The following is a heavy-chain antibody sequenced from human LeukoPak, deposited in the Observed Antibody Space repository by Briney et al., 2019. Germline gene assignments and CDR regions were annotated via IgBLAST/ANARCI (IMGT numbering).Heavy chain of an antibody. V-gene: IGHV4-28*01. CDR1: GYSISSSNW. D-gene: IGHD3-10*01. CDR3: AEETQRGYGSYSAFDI. J-gene: IGHJ3*02. CDR2: IYYSGST. Sequence: PSETLSLTCAVSGYSISSSNWWGWIRQPPGKGLEWIGYIYYSGSTNYNPSLKSRVTMSVDTSKNQFSLKLSSVTAADTAVYYCAEETQRGYGSYSAFDIWGQGTMVTVSS.